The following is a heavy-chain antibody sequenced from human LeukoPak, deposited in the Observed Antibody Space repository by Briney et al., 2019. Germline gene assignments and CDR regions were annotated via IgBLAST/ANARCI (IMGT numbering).Heavy chain of an antibody. V-gene: IGHV1-2*02. CDR3: ARGSSSMVRGVFDY. D-gene: IGHD3-10*01. CDR1: GYTFTGYY. J-gene: IGHJ4*02. Sequence: ASVKVSCKASGYTFTGYYMHRVRQAPGQGLEWMGWINPNSGGTNYAQKFQGRVTMTRDTSISTAYMELSRLRSDDTAVYYCARGSSSMVRGVFDYWGQGTLVTVSS. CDR2: INPNSGGT.